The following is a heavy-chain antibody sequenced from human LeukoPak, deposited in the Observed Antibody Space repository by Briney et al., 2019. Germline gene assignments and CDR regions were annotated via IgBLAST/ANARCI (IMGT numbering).Heavy chain of an antibody. CDR1: GDTLTSYG. V-gene: IGHV1-18*01. J-gene: IGHJ6*02. D-gene: IGHD5-18*01. Sequence: ASVKVSCKASGDTLTSYGISWVRQAPGQRLEWMGWISAYNGNTNYAQKLQGRVTMTTDTSTSTAYMELRSLRSDDTAVYYCARDCGDTAMVIQFLYYYYGMDVWGQGTTVTVSS. CDR2: ISAYNGNT. CDR3: ARDCGDTAMVIQFLYYYYGMDV.